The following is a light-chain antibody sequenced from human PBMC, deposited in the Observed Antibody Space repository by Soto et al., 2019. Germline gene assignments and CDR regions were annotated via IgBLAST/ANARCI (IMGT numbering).Light chain of an antibody. CDR2: DAS. CDR1: RSVSTF. V-gene: IGKV3-11*01. CDR3: QHYHGWPIT. Sequence: EFVLTQSPGTLSLSPGDRATLSCRASRSVSTFLGWYQQKPGQPPRLLIYDASNRATGVPARFSGSGSGTDFTLTISSLEPEDFAVYYCQHYHGWPITFGQGTRLEI. J-gene: IGKJ5*01.